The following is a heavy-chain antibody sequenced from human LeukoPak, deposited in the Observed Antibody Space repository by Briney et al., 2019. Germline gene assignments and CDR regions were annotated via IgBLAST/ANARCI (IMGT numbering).Heavy chain of an antibody. Sequence: SETLSLTCAVYGGSFSGYYWSWIRQPPGKGLEWIGEINHSGSTNYNPSLKSRVTISVDTSKNQFSLKLSSVTAADTAVYYCARHYYDSSGSPFDYWGQGTLVTVSS. CDR1: GGSFSGYY. CDR2: INHSGST. V-gene: IGHV4-34*01. J-gene: IGHJ4*02. CDR3: ARHYYDSSGSPFDY. D-gene: IGHD3-22*01.